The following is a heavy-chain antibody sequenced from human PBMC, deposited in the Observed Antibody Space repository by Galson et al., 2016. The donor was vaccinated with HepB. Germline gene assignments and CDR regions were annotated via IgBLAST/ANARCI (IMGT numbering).Heavy chain of an antibody. J-gene: IGHJ4*02. D-gene: IGHD7-27*01. CDR2: VAYDGSNK. Sequence: SLRLSCAASGFSFDDYAMHWVRQAPAKGLEWVAAVAYDGSNKYYTDSVRGRFATSRDNSKNTLYLQMDSLRTEDTAVYYCAKSLGVRGDYFDYWGQGTLVTVSA. CDR1: GFSFDDYA. V-gene: IGHV3-30*18. CDR3: AKSLGVRGDYFDY.